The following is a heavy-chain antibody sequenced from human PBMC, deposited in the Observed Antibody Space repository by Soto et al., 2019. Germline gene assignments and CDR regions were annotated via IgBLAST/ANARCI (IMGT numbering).Heavy chain of an antibody. Sequence: SETLSLTCTVSGGSISSSRYYWGWIRQPPGKGLEWIGSIYYSGSTYYNPSLKSRITISVDTSKNQFSLKLSSVTAADTAVYYCARHPLGYSDSRGYYYEITYFDSWGQGTLVTVSS. CDR3: ARHPLGYSDSRGYYYEITYFDS. CDR2: IYYSGST. D-gene: IGHD3-22*01. CDR1: GGSISSSRYY. J-gene: IGHJ4*02. V-gene: IGHV4-39*01.